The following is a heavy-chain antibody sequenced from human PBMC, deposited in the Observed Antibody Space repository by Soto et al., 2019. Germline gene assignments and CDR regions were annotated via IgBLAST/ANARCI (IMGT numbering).Heavy chain of an antibody. D-gene: IGHD6-13*01. Sequence: SETLSLTCSVSSDSMNSGGYYWSWIRQHPGKGLEWIGYIYYSGSTYYNPSLKSRVTISVDTSKNQFSLKLSSVTAADTAVYYCARDGPIAAAGKKNYYYYGMDVWGQGTMVTVSS. CDR2: IYYSGST. J-gene: IGHJ6*02. CDR3: ARDGPIAAAGKKNYYYYGMDV. V-gene: IGHV4-31*03. CDR1: SDSMNSGGYY.